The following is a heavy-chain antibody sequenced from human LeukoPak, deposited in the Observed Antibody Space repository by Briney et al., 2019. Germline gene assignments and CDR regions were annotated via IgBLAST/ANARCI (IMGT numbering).Heavy chain of an antibody. Sequence: SETLSLTCTVSGGSISSYYWSWIRQPAGKGLEWIGRIYTSGNTNYNPSLKSRVTMSVDTSKSQFSLKLNSVTAADTAVYYCARNGVTSGARNYYYYMDVWGKGTTVTASS. D-gene: IGHD2-21*02. CDR3: ARNGVTSGARNYYYYMDV. V-gene: IGHV4-4*07. J-gene: IGHJ6*03. CDR1: GGSISSYY. CDR2: IYTSGNT.